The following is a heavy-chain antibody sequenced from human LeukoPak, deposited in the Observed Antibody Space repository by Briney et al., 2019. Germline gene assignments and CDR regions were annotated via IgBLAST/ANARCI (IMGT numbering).Heavy chain of an antibody. D-gene: IGHD6-13*01. CDR2: ISSSSSYI. J-gene: IGHJ5*02. CDR1: GFTFSSYD. Sequence: GGSLRLSCAASGFTFSSYDMTWVRQAPGRGLEWVSSISSSSSYIYYADSVKGRFTISRDNAKNSLYLQMNSLRAEDTAVYYCAPESGIAARPWGQGTLVTVSS. V-gene: IGHV3-21*01. CDR3: APESGIAARP.